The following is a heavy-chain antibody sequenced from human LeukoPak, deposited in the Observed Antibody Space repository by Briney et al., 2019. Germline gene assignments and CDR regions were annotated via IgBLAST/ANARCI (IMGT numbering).Heavy chain of an antibody. CDR1: GFTFSSYS. D-gene: IGHD2-2*01. V-gene: IGHV3-21*01. Sequence: GGSLRLSCAASGFTFSSYSMNWVRRAPGKGLEWVSSISSSSSYIYYADSVKGRFTISRDNAKNSLYLQMNSLRAEDTAVYYCARGRQDIVVVPAAMEEGDNWFDPWGQGTLVTVSS. CDR3: ARGRQDIVVVPAAMEEGDNWFDP. J-gene: IGHJ5*02. CDR2: ISSSSSYI.